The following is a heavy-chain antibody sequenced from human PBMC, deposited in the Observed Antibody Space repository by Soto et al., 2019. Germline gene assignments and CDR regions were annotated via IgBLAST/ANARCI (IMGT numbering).Heavy chain of an antibody. J-gene: IGHJ5*02. Sequence: EVQLVESGGGLVQPGGSLRLSCAATGITFEEFAIHWVRQAPGKGREWVSGINWNSGSIGYADSVKGRFTISRDNAKNSLYLHLNSLRAEDTALYYCAKAPNLVTHWFDPWGQGTLVTVSS. CDR2: INWNSGSI. CDR3: AKAPNLVTHWFDP. D-gene: IGHD3-9*01. V-gene: IGHV3-9*01. CDR1: GITFEEFA.